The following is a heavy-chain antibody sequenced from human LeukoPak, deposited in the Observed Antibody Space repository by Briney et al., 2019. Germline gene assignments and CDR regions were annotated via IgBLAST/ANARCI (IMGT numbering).Heavy chain of an antibody. CDR1: GYTFTGYH. J-gene: IGHJ4*02. CDR3: ARRVGSGYLDY. Sequence: ASVKVSCKASGYTFTGYHMHWVRQAPGQGLEWMGWINPNSGGTNYAQKFQGRVTMTTDTSTSTAYMELRSLRSDDTAVYYCARRVGSGYLDYWGQGTLVTVSS. D-gene: IGHD3-22*01. CDR2: INPNSGGT. V-gene: IGHV1-2*02.